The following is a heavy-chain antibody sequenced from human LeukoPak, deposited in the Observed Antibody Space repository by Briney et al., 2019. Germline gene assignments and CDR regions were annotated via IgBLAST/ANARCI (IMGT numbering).Heavy chain of an antibody. CDR3: ARGLAGIAAPGFAY. CDR2: IGSSSASI. J-gene: IGHJ4*02. CDR1: GFTFSAYT. V-gene: IGHV3-21*01. Sequence: PGGSLRLSCAASGFTFSAYTMNWVRQAPGRGLEWVSSIGSSSASIYYADSMKGRFTISRDNAQNSLYLQMNSLRAEDTAMYYCARGLAGIAAPGFAYWGQGTLVTVSS. D-gene: IGHD6-13*01.